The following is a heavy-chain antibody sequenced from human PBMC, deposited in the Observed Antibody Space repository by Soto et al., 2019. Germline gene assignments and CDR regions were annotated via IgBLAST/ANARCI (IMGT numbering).Heavy chain of an antibody. Sequence: QVQLVESGGGVVQPGRSLRLSCAASGFTFSSYGMHWVRQAPGKGLEWVAVISYDGSNKYYADSVKGRFTISRDNSKNTLYLQRNSLRAEDTAVYYCAGTAGISAFDIWGQGTMVTVSS. J-gene: IGHJ3*02. CDR3: AGTAGISAFDI. CDR1: GFTFSSYG. D-gene: IGHD6-19*01. CDR2: ISYDGSNK. V-gene: IGHV3-30*03.